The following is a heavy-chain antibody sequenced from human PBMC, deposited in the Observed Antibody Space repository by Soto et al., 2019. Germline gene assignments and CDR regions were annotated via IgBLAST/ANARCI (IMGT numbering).Heavy chain of an antibody. CDR1: GYTFTSYG. D-gene: IGHD3-10*01. Sequence: QVQLVQSGAEVKKPGASVKVSCKASGYTFTSYGISWVRQAPGQGLEWMGWISAYNGNTNYAQKLQGRVTMTTDTSARTAYMELRCLRSGDTAVYYCARVSPPGFGESNHRGLDYWGQGTLVTVSS. J-gene: IGHJ4*02. CDR2: ISAYNGNT. V-gene: IGHV1-18*04. CDR3: ARVSPPGFGESNHRGLDY.